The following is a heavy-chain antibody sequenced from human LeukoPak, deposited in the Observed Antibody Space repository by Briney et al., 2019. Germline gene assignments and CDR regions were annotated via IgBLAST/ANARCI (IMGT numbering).Heavy chain of an antibody. D-gene: IGHD6-13*01. J-gene: IGHJ6*02. V-gene: IGHV4-4*07. CDR1: GGSISSYY. Sequence: PSETLSLTCTVSGGSISSYYWSWIRQPAGKGLEWIGRIYTSGSTNYNPSLKSRVTMSVDTSKNQFSLKLSSVTAADTAVYYCARDWSVKRRRSSYYYYGMDVWGQGTTVTVSS. CDR3: ARDWSVKRRRSSYYYYGMDV. CDR2: IYTSGST.